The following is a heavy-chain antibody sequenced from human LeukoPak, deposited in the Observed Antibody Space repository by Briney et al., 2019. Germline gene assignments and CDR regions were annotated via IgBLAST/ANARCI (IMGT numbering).Heavy chain of an antibody. J-gene: IGHJ4*02. D-gene: IGHD3-10*01. CDR3: GKRPGAGGSYCDY. V-gene: IGHV3-23*01. CDR2: ISGRGGST. CDR1: GFIFSSYA. Sequence: PGGSLRLSCGASGFIFSSYAMTWVRRAPGKGLGWVAAISGRGGSTFYSDSVRGRFTISRDNSKNMLYLQMNSLRADDTAVYYCGKRPGAGGSYCDYWGQGTVVTVAT.